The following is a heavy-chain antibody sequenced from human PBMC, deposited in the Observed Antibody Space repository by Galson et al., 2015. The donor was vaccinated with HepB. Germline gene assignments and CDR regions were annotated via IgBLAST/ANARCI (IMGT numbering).Heavy chain of an antibody. CDR1: GFTFSSYG. CDR3: AKQGQQWLVRGHFDY. Sequence: SLRLSCAASGFTFSSYGMHWVRQAPGKGLEWLAFIRYDGSNKYYADSVKGRFTISRDNSKNTLYLQMNSLRAEDTAVYYCAKQGQQWLVRGHFDYWGQGTLVTVSS. V-gene: IGHV3-30*02. J-gene: IGHJ4*02. D-gene: IGHD6-19*01. CDR2: IRYDGSNK.